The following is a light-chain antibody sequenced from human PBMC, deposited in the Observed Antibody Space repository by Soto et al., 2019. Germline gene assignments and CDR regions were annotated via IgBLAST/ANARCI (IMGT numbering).Light chain of an antibody. CDR2: GNI. CDR3: QSYDSSRTGHYV. V-gene: IGLV1-40*01. J-gene: IGLJ1*01. CDR1: SANIGAGFD. Sequence: QSVLTQPPSVSGAPGQTVTISCTGSSANIGAGFDVHWYQQLPGTAPKLLIYGNINRPSGVPDRFSASKSGTSASLAIIGLQAEDEADYYCQSYDSSRTGHYVFGTGTKLTVL.